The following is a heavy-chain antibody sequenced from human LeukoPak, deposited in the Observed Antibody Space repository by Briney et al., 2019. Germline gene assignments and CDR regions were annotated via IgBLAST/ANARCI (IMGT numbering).Heavy chain of an antibody. CDR3: ATNPITTTPNYFDY. J-gene: IGHJ4*02. CDR2: IYHSGST. V-gene: IGHV4-39*01. CDR1: GGSISSSSYY. D-gene: IGHD1-14*01. Sequence: SETLSLTCTVSGGSISSSSYYWGWIRQPPGKGLEWIGSIYHSGSTYYNPSLKSRVTISVDTSKNQFSLKLSSVTAADTAVYYCATNPITTTPNYFDYWGQGTLVTVSS.